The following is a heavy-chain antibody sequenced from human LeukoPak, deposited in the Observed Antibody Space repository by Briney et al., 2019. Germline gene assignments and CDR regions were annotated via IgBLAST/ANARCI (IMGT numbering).Heavy chain of an antibody. J-gene: IGHJ4*02. D-gene: IGHD1-1*01. CDR3: ARNKLERRNYFDY. V-gene: IGHV3-48*03. Sequence: GGSLRLSCAASGFTFSSYEMNWVRQAPGKGLEWVSYISSSGSTIYYADSVKGRFTISRDNAKSSLYLQMNSLRAEDTAVYYCARNKLERRNYFDYWGQGALVTVSS. CDR2: ISSSGSTI. CDR1: GFTFSSYE.